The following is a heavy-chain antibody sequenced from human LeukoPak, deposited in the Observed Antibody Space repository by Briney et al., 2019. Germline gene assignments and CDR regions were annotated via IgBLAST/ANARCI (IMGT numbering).Heavy chain of an antibody. CDR2: IYCSGST. V-gene: IGHV4-59*01. Sequence: PSETLSLTCTVSGGSISSYYWSWIRQPPGKGLEWIGYIYCSGSTNYNPSLKSRVTISVDTSKNQFSLKLSSVTAADTAVYYCARDPGDYTSYYFDYWGQGTLVTVSS. CDR1: GGSISSYY. D-gene: IGHD4-17*01. J-gene: IGHJ4*02. CDR3: ARDPGDYTSYYFDY.